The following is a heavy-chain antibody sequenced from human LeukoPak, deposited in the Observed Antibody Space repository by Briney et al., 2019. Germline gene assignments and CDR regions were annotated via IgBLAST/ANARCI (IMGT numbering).Heavy chain of an antibody. Sequence: GGSVRLSCAASGFTFSSYGMNWVRQAPGKGLEWVSSISSSSTYIYYADSVKGRFTISRDYAKNSLYLQMNSLRAEDTAVSYCARDRITVAGAFDYWGQGTLVTVSS. J-gene: IGHJ4*02. CDR3: ARDRITVAGAFDY. CDR2: ISSSSTYI. D-gene: IGHD6-19*01. CDR1: GFTFSSYG. V-gene: IGHV3-21*01.